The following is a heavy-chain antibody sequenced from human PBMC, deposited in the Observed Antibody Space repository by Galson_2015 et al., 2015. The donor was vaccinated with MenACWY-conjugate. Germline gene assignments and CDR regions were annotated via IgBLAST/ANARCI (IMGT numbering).Heavy chain of an antibody. Sequence: SVKVSCKVSGYFLSKISMHWVRQAPGKGPEWMGGFDPKDGETIYAQNFQGRVTTTEDISTDIAYMELSSLTYEDTAVYYCATGLWYAFDIWGQGTMVSVSS. D-gene: IGHD2-8*02. V-gene: IGHV1-24*01. J-gene: IGHJ3*02. CDR2: FDPKDGET. CDR3: ATGLWYAFDI. CDR1: GYFLSKIS.